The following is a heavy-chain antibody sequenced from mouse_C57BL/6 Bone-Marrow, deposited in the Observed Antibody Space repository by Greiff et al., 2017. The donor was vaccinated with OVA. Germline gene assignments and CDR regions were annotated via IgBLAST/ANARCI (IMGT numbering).Heavy chain of an antibody. Sequence: EVMLVESGPGMVKPSQSLSLTCTVTGYSITSGYDWHWIRHFPGNKLEWMGYISYSGSTNYNPSLKSRISITHDTSKNHFFLKLNSVTTEDTATYYCARGGQLRLRWAMDYWGQGTSVTVSS. CDR1: GYSITSGYD. CDR2: ISYSGST. J-gene: IGHJ4*01. CDR3: ARGGQLRLRWAMDY. V-gene: IGHV3-1*01. D-gene: IGHD3-2*02.